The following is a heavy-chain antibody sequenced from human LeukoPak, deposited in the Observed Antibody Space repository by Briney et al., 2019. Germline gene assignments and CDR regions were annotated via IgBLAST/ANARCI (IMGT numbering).Heavy chain of an antibody. CDR2: INHSGST. CDR1: GGSFSGYY. V-gene: IGHV4-34*01. J-gene: IGHJ4*02. Sequence: PSETLSLTCAVYGGSFSGYYWSWIRQPPGKGLEWIGEINHSGSTNYNPSLKSRVTISVDTSKNQFSLKLSSVTAADTAVYYRARAVTLIAAAGDYFDYWGQGTLVTVSS. D-gene: IGHD6-13*01. CDR3: ARAVTLIAAAGDYFDY.